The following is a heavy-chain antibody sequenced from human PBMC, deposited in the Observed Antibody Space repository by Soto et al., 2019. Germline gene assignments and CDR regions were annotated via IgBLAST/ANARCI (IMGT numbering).Heavy chain of an antibody. CDR2: INPNSGDT. V-gene: IGHV1-2*02. J-gene: IGHJ6*02. CDR1: EYTFIGFH. CDR3: AKGLCTVGHCTGGSCYDGMDV. D-gene: IGHD2-15*01. Sequence: QVQLVQSGAEVKKPGTSVKVSCEASEYTFIGFHLHWVRQAPGQGLEWMGWINPNSGDTKYAQKFQGRVTLTRDTSISTGYMDLSRMESTDTAVYYCAKGLCTVGHCTGGSCYDGMDVWGQGTTVTVSS.